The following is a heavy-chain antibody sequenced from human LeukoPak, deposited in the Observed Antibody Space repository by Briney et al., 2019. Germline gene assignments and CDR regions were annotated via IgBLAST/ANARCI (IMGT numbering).Heavy chain of an antibody. CDR1: GFTFSDYY. V-gene: IGHV3-11*01. J-gene: IGHJ3*02. D-gene: IGHD3-3*01. CDR2: ISSSGSTI. CDR3: ARDRPRRDFWSGSTPDAFDI. Sequence: PGGSLRLSCAASGFTFSDYYMSWIRQAPGKGLEWGSYISSSGSTIYYADSVKGRFTISRDNAKNSLYLQMNSLRAEDTAVYYCARDRPRRDFWSGSTPDAFDIWGQGTMLTVSS.